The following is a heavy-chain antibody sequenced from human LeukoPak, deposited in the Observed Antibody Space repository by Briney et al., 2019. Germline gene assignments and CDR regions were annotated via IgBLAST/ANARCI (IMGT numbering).Heavy chain of an antibody. D-gene: IGHD2-2*01. CDR1: GFTFSSYA. J-gene: IGHJ4*02. Sequence: GGSLRLSCAASGFTFSSYAMSWVRQAPGKGLEWVSAISGSGGSTHYADPVKGRFTISRDNSKNTLYLQMNSLRAEDTAVYYCAKCREYQLPRTFDYWGQGTLVTVSS. V-gene: IGHV3-23*01. CDR2: ISGSGGST. CDR3: AKCREYQLPRTFDY.